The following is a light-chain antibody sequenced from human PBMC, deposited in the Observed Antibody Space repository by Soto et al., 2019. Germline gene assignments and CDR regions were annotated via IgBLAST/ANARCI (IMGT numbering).Light chain of an antibody. V-gene: IGLV1-44*01. CDR2: SNN. CDR3: ATGDHSLNGVV. Sequence: QSVLIQPPSASGTPGQRVTISCSGSSSNIGRNTVNWFQQLPGTAPKLLIYSNNQRPSGVPDRFSGSKSGTSASLAISGLRSGDEADYYCATGDHSLNGVVFGGGTKLTVL. CDR1: SSNIGRNT. J-gene: IGLJ2*01.